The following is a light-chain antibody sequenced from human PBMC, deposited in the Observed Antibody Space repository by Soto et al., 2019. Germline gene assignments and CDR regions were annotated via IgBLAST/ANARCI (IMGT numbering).Light chain of an antibody. V-gene: IGKV3-20*01. J-gene: IGKJ1*01. CDR3: HQYGSSSPRT. Sequence: ERMVRQAHGTLSLSPVGRANLSCSASQSVSISYVAWYQQKPGQAPRSLLNCAASRATGIPDRFSGSGACTNFTLTISRREPAEFAVDYCHQYGSSSPRTFGQGTKVDIK. CDR2: CAA. CDR1: QSVSISY.